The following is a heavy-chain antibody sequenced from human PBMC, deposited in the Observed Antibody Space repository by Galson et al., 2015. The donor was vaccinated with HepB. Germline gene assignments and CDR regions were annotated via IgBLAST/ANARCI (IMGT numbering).Heavy chain of an antibody. V-gene: IGHV3-30-3*01. D-gene: IGHD1-26*01. Sequence: SLRLSCAASGFTFSSYAMHWVRQAPGKGLEWVAVISYDGSNKYYADSVKGRFTISRDNSKNTLYLQMNSLRAEDTAVYYCASEGYSGTQFDYWGQGTLVTVSS. CDR1: GFTFSSYA. J-gene: IGHJ4*02. CDR2: ISYDGSNK. CDR3: ASEGYSGTQFDY.